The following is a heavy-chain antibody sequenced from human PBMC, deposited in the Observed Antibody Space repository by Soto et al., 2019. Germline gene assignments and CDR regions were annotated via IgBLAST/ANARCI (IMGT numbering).Heavy chain of an antibody. V-gene: IGHV1-69*12. Sequence: QVQLVQSGTEVKEPGSSVKVSCRASGATFRSHAFTWGRQAPGQGLELMGGIIPMSATPFYTQTFQDRFTISADESASTVYMAVNSVRSEDTAVYYCATNSGGYNYIAIYWCQGTLVSVSS. CDR3: ATNSGGYNYIAIY. D-gene: IGHD5-12*01. CDR1: GATFRSHA. CDR2: IIPMSATP. J-gene: IGHJ4*02.